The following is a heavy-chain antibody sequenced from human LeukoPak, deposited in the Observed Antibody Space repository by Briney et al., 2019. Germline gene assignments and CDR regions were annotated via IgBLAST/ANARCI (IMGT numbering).Heavy chain of an antibody. CDR3: ERDRKRYFDY. CDR1: GYTFTGYY. CDR2: NNPNRGGT. J-gene: IGHJ4*01. Sequence: GASLKVSCKASGYTFTGYYMQSGPHAPGQGLELMGWNNPNRGGTNYAQKFQGRVTMTRDTSISTAYMELSRLRSDDTAVYYCERDRKRYFDYWGQEPWSPSPQ. V-gene: IGHV1-2*02.